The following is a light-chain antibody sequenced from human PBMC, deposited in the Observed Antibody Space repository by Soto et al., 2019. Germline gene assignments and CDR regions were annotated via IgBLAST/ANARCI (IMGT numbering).Light chain of an antibody. Sequence: QSALTQPRSVSGSPGHSVTISCTGTSSDVGHYDYVSWYLHLPGRAPKVILYAVTERPSGVPDRFSGSKSGNTASLTISGLQAEDEGDYYCCSWGGTYTTFGGGTKLTVL. V-gene: IGLV2-11*01. CDR3: CSWGGTYTT. CDR1: SSDVGHYDY. J-gene: IGLJ2*01. CDR2: AVT.